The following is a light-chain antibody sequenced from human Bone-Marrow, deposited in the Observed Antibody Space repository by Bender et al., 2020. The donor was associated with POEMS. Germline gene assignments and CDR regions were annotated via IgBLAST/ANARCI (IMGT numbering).Light chain of an antibody. J-gene: IGLJ2*01. V-gene: IGLV2-14*03. CDR2: DAT. Sequence: QSALTQPASVSGSPGQSITISCTGTTSDIGGYKYVSWYQQHPGKAPKLMIYDATTRPPGVSNRFSASKSGSTASLSISGLQAEDEADYYCSSQAHGSTLVFGGGTKVTVL. CDR1: TSDIGGYKY. CDR3: SSQAHGSTLV.